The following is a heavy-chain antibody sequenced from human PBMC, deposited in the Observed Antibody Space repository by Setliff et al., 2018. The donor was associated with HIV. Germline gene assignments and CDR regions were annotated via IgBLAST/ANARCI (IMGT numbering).Heavy chain of an antibody. D-gene: IGHD3-22*01. J-gene: IGHJ3*02. CDR2: ISPSGIST. CDR1: GYTFTRYY. V-gene: IGHV1-46*03. Sequence: GASVKVSCKASGYTFTRYYIHWVRQAPGQGLEWMGMISPSGISTSYAQKFQGRVTMTRDTSTSTAYMELSSLRSEDTAVYYCARDPSPYYSDDSGYPDDAFDIWGQGTMVTVSS. CDR3: ARDPSPYYSDDSGYPDDAFDI.